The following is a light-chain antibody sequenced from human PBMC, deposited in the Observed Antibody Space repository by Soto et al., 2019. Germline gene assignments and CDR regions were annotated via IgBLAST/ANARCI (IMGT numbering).Light chain of an antibody. Sequence: QSVLTQPPSASGTPGQRVTISCSGSNSNIGRNTVNWYQQLPGAAPSLLIYSNNQRPSGVPDRFSGSKSGTSASLAISGLQSEDDADYYCAAWDESPNVPVFGGGTKLTVL. J-gene: IGLJ3*02. V-gene: IGLV1-44*01. CDR2: SNN. CDR1: NSNIGRNT. CDR3: AAWDESPNVPV.